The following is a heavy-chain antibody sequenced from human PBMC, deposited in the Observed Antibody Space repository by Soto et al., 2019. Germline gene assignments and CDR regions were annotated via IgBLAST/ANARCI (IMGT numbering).Heavy chain of an antibody. J-gene: IGHJ4*02. Sequence: QVQLQQWGAGLLKPSETLSLTCAVYGGSFSGYYWSWIRQPPGKGLEWIGEINHSGSTNYNPSLKSRVTISVDTSKNQCSLKLSSVTAADTAVYYCARLPYYYGSGRTPFDYWGQGTLVTVSS. V-gene: IGHV4-34*01. CDR1: GGSFSGYY. D-gene: IGHD3-10*01. CDR3: ARLPYYYGSGRTPFDY. CDR2: INHSGST.